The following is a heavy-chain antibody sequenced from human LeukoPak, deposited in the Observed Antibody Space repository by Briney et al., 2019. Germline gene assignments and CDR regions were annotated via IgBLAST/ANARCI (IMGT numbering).Heavy chain of an antibody. V-gene: IGHV4-59*01. J-gene: IGHJ6*03. D-gene: IGHD1-1*01. Sequence: PSETLSLTCTVSGGSIINYYWTWIRQPPGKGLEWIGSIYHNGGTNYNPSLESRVTMSVDTSKNQFFLKMTSVTAADTAVYYCARAEAGYLYYYYYYMDVWGKGTTVTVSS. CDR1: GGSIINYY. CDR2: IYHNGGT. CDR3: ARAEAGYLYYYYYYMDV.